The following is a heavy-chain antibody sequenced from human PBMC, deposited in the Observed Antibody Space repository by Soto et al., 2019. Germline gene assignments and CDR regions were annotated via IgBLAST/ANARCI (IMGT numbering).Heavy chain of an antibody. CDR3: AKTLLSTSWYGLHDY. D-gene: IGHD6-13*01. J-gene: IGHJ4*02. Sequence: EVQLLESGGGLVQPGGSLRLSCAASEFTFSSYAMSWVRQAPNKGLEWVSTISGSGGRTYHADSAKGRFTISRDNSRNTLHLQMNSLRVEDTAVYYCAKTLLSTSWYGLHDYVSQGTLVTVSS. CDR1: EFTFSSYA. CDR2: ISGSGGRT. V-gene: IGHV3-23*01.